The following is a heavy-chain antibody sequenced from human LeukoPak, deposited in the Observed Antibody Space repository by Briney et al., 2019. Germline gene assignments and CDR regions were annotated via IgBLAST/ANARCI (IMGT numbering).Heavy chain of an antibody. CDR1: GFTFNSYS. J-gene: IGHJ4*02. Sequence: GGSLRLSCAASGFTFNSYSMHWVRQAPGKGLEWVAVISYDGSNKYYADSVKGRFTISRDNSKNTLYLQMNSLRAEDTAVYYCASSSIWGQGTLVTVSS. CDR2: ISYDGSNK. D-gene: IGHD6-13*01. V-gene: IGHV3-30*04. CDR3: ASSSI.